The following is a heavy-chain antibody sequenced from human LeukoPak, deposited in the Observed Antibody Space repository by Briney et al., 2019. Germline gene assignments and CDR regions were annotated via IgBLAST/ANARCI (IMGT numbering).Heavy chain of an antibody. Sequence: PGRSLRLSCAASGFTFSSYEMNWARQPPGKGLEWVSYISSSGSTIYYADSVKGRFTISRDNSKNTLYLQMNSLRAEDTAVYYCARSRYNWNDQINCYYYGMDVWGQGTTVTVSS. J-gene: IGHJ6*02. CDR2: ISSSGSTI. CDR3: ARSRYNWNDQINCYYYGMDV. V-gene: IGHV3-48*03. CDR1: GFTFSSYE. D-gene: IGHD1-1*01.